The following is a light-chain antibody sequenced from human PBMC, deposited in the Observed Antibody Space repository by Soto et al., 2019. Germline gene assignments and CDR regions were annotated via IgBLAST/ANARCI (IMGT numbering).Light chain of an antibody. Sequence: QSVLTQPTSVSGAPVQRVTISCTGSSSNIGAGYDVHWYQQLPGTAPKLLIYGNSNRPSGVPDRFSGSKSGTSASLAITGLQAEDEADYYCQSYDSSLSGFYVFGTGTKLTVL. CDR1: SSNIGAGYD. CDR2: GNS. CDR3: QSYDSSLSGFYV. J-gene: IGLJ1*01. V-gene: IGLV1-40*01.